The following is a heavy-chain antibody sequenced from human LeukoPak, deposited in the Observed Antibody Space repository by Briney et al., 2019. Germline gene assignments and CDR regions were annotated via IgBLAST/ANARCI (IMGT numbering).Heavy chain of an antibody. V-gene: IGHV3-23*01. CDR1: GFTFRSYA. J-gene: IGHJ4*02. D-gene: IGHD3-10*01. CDR2: MSNSGGST. CDR3: AKDDGSGFGRGYFDY. Sequence: GGSLRLSCTASGFTFRSYAMSCVRQAPGKGLEWVSAMSNSGGSTYYADSVKGRFTISRYNSKNTLYLQMNSLRAEETAVYYCAKDDGSGFGRGYFDYWGQGTLVTVSS.